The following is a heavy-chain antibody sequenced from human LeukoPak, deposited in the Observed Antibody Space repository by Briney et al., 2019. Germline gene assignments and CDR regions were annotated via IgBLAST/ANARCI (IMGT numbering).Heavy chain of an antibody. CDR1: GGSISSYY. J-gene: IGHJ6*02. Sequence: PSETLSLTCTVSGGSISSYYWSWIRQPPGKGLEWIGYIYYSGSTNYNPSLRSRVTISVDTSKNQFSLKLSSVTAADTAVYYCARASSSIHYYYGMDVWGQGTTVTVSS. D-gene: IGHD6-6*01. V-gene: IGHV4-59*08. CDR3: ARASSSIHYYYGMDV. CDR2: IYYSGST.